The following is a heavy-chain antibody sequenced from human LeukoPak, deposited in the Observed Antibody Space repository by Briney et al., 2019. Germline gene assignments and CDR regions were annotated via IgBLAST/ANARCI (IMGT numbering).Heavy chain of an antibody. V-gene: IGHV4-59*01. CDR2: IYYSGST. J-gene: IGHJ4*02. CDR3: AREPIRYYFDY. CDR1: GGSISSYY. Sequence: PSETLSLTCTVSGGSISSYYWSWIRQPPGKGLEWIGYIYYSGSTNYNPSLKSRVTISVDTSKIQFSLKLSSVTAADTAVYYCAREPIRYYFDYWGQGTLVTVSS.